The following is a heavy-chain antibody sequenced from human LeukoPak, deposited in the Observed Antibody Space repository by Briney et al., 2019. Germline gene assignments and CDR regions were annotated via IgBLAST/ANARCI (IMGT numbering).Heavy chain of an antibody. CDR2: TSSSGTYI. Sequence: KAGGSLRLSCAASGFTFSSYSMNWVRQAPGKGLEWVSSTSSSGTYIYYADSVKGRFTMSRDNPKNSLYLQMNSLRAEDTAVYFCAMPYDYGGNSDYWGQGTLVTVSS. J-gene: IGHJ4*02. D-gene: IGHD4-23*01. V-gene: IGHV3-21*01. CDR3: AMPYDYGGNSDY. CDR1: GFTFSSYS.